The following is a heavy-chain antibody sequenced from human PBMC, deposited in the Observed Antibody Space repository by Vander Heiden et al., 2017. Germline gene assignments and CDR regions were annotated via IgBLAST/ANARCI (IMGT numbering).Heavy chain of an antibody. CDR1: GGSISSGGYY. Sequence: QVQLQESGPGLVKPSQTLSLTCTVSGGSISSGGYYWSWIRQHPGKGLEWIGYIYYSGSTYYNPSLKSRVTISVDTSKNQFSLKLSSMTAADTAVYYCARKEFGYCSSTSCYGMDVWGQGTTVTVSS. J-gene: IGHJ6*02. D-gene: IGHD2-2*03. CDR3: ARKEFGYCSSTSCYGMDV. V-gene: IGHV4-31*03. CDR2: IYYSGST.